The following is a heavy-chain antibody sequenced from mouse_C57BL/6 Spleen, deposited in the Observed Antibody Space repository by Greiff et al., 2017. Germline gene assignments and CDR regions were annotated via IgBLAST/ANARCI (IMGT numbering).Heavy chain of an antibody. Sequence: VQLQQSGPELVKPGASVKISCKASGYTFTDYYMNWVKQSHGKSLEWIGDINPNNGGTSYNQKFKGKATLTVDKSSSTAYMELRSLTSEDSAVYYCARDGYGSTSGFAYWGQGTLVTVSA. V-gene: IGHV1-26*01. CDR3: ARDGYGSTSGFAY. CDR1: GYTFTDYY. J-gene: IGHJ3*01. D-gene: IGHD1-1*01. CDR2: INPNNGGT.